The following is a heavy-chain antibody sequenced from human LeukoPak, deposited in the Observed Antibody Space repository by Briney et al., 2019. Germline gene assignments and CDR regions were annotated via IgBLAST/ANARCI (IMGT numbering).Heavy chain of an antibody. D-gene: IGHD3-22*01. Sequence: ASVKVSCKASGYTFTGYYMHWVRQAPGQGLEWMGWINPNSGGTNYAQKFQGRVTMTRDTSISTAYMELSRLRSDDTAVYYCAREDYYDSSGYYWYWYDPWGQGTLVTVSS. V-gene: IGHV1-2*02. CDR1: GYTFTGYY. CDR3: AREDYYDSSGYYWYWYDP. CDR2: INPNSGGT. J-gene: IGHJ5*02.